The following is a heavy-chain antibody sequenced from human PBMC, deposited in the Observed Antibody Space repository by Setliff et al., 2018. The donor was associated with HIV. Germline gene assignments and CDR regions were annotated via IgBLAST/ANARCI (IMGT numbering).Heavy chain of an antibody. J-gene: IGHJ4*02. CDR2: INHNGVT. V-gene: IGHV4-34*01. Sequence: SETLSLTCAVYGGSFSGYYWSWIRQPPGKGLEWIGEINHNGVTKYNPSLNSRVTISLDTSKNQFSLKLNSVTAADTAVYYCARTRGYTYGYIDSWAQGTLVTVSS. D-gene: IGHD5-18*01. CDR3: ARTRGYTYGYIDS. CDR1: GGSFSGYY.